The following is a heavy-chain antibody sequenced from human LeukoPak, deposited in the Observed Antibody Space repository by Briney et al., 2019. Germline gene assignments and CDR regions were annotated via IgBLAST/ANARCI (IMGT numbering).Heavy chain of an antibody. V-gene: IGHV3-30*03. J-gene: IGHJ4*02. Sequence: GGSLRLSCAASGFTFSSYGMHWVRQAPGKGLEWVAVISYDGSNKYYADSVKGRFTISRDNSKNTLYLQMNSLRAEDTAVYYCARGRSRDDVWGSYRTFDYWGQGTLVTVSS. CDR2: ISYDGSNK. D-gene: IGHD3-16*02. CDR1: GFTFSSYG. CDR3: ARGRSRDDVWGSYRTFDY.